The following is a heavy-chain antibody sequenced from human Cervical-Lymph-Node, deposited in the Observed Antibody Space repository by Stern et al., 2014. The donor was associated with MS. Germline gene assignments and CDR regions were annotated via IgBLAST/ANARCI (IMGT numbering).Heavy chain of an antibody. V-gene: IGHV1-69*17. D-gene: IGHD5-24*01. CDR1: GGTFTTYA. J-gene: IGHJ3*02. Sequence: VQLVESGAEVKKPGSSVKVSCKASGGTFTTYAIAWVRQAPGQGLEWMGGIIPRFGITNYAQRFQGRVTIIADISTSTAYMELSSLKSEDTAVYYCARKREENLFDIWGQGTMVTVSS. CDR2: IIPRFGIT. CDR3: ARKREENLFDI.